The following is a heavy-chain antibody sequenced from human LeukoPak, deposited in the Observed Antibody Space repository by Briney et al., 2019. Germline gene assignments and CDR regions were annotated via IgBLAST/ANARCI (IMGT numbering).Heavy chain of an antibody. V-gene: IGHV3-23*01. J-gene: IGHJ3*01. CDR3: AKDRSSSSWFDGYDF. CDR1: GFIFSTCA. Sequence: GGSLRLSCTASGFIFSTCAMSWVRQAPGKGLEWVSAISGSGDTTYYADSVKGRFTISRDNSKNTLFLQMNSLRAEDTAVYYCAKDRSSSSWFDGYDFWGQGTMVTVSS. CDR2: ISGSGDTT. D-gene: IGHD6-13*01.